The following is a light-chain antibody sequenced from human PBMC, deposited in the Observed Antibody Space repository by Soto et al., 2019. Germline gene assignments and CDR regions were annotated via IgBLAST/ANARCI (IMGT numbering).Light chain of an antibody. CDR1: QGINIF. CDR2: AAS. J-gene: IGKJ2*01. CDR3: QQRNSYPRT. V-gene: IGKV1-9*01. Sequence: DIQLTQSPSFLSASLGDRVTITCRASQGINIFLAWFQQKPGKAPNLLSSAASTLQSGVPSRFSGSGSETEFTLTITSLQHEDSATYYCQQRNSYPRTFGQGT.